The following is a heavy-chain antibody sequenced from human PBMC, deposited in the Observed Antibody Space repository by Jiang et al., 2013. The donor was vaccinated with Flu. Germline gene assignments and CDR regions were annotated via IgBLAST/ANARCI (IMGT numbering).Heavy chain of an antibody. D-gene: IGHD3-22*01. J-gene: IGHJ4*02. Sequence: ASGGTFSSYAISWVRQAPGQGLEWMGGIIPIFGTANYAQKFQGRVTITADESTSTAYMELSSLRSEDTAVYYCAREPYDSSGAVDYWGQGTLVTVSS. V-gene: IGHV1-69*01. CDR1: GGTFSSYA. CDR3: AREPYDSSGAVDY. CDR2: IIPIFGTA.